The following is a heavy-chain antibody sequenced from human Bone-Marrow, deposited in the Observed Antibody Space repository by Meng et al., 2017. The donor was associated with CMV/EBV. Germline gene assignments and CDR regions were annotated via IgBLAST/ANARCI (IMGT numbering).Heavy chain of an antibody. V-gene: IGHV3-66*04. CDR3: ARHRSGGDSEFDY. Sequence: GESLKISCAASGFTVNNNCMSWVRQAPGKGLEWVSTLYSGGSTYYADSVKGQFTISRDNSKNTLYLQMNSLRAEDTAVYYCARHRSGGDSEFDYWGQGALVTVS. D-gene: IGHD1-26*01. J-gene: IGHJ4*02. CDR2: LYSGGST. CDR1: GFTVNNNC.